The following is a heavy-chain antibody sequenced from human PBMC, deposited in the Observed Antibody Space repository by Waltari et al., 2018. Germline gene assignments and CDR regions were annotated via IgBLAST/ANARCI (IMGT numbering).Heavy chain of an antibody. J-gene: IGHJ4*02. D-gene: IGHD2-15*01. CDR2: INQDGREI. Sequence: EVQLVESGGGLVQPGGSLRLSCAASGFTFNSEWMSWVRQAKGKGLEWWANINQDGREINYVDSVKGRFTISRDNARNSLYLQMNSLRVEDAAVYYWARGRGWYWGQGTLVAVSS. CDR3: ARGRGWY. CDR1: GFTFNSEW. V-gene: IGHV3-7*01.